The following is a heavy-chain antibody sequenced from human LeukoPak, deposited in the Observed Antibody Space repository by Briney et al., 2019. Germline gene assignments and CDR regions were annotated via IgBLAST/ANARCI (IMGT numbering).Heavy chain of an antibody. CDR1: GFTFSTYA. CDR3: AKDYTPDGLYDIGY. CDR2: ILGNAGRT. Sequence: QPGGSLRLSCAASGFTFSTYAMNWVRQTPGKGLDWVSGILGNAGRTYYADSVKGRFTISRDNSKNTLYLQMNSLRVEDTAKYYCAKDYTPDGLYDIGYWGQGTQVTVSS. V-gene: IGHV3-23*01. D-gene: IGHD3-9*01. J-gene: IGHJ4*02.